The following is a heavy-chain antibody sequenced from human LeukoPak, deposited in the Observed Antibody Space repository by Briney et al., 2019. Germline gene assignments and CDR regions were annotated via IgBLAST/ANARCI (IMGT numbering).Heavy chain of an antibody. D-gene: IGHD5-18*01. V-gene: IGHV1-2*02. CDR3: ARAGGYSYGYPYYFDY. CDR1: GYTFTGYY. Sequence: ASVKVSCKASGYTFTGYYMHWVRQAPGQGLEWMGWINPNSGGTNYTQEVQGRVTMTRDTSISTAYMDLSRLRSDDTAVYYCARAGGYSYGYPYYFDYWGQGTLVTVSS. J-gene: IGHJ4*02. CDR2: INPNSGGT.